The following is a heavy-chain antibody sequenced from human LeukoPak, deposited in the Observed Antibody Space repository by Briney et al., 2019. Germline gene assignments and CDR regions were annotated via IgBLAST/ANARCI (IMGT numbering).Heavy chain of an antibody. CDR3: ARAGLVGALDY. D-gene: IGHD1-26*01. CDR2: ISSSSSYI. Sequence: GGSLRLSCAASGCTFSSYSMNWVRQAPGKGLEWVSSISSSSSYIYYADSVKGRFTISRDNAKNSLYLQMNSLRAEDTAVYYCARAGLVGALDYWGQGTLVTVSS. J-gene: IGHJ4*02. V-gene: IGHV3-21*01. CDR1: GCTFSSYS.